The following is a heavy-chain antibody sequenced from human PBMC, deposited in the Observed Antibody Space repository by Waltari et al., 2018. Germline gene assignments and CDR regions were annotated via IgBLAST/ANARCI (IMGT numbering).Heavy chain of an antibody. J-gene: IGHJ5*02. CDR3: TRGGNYDFWSHRPFVDP. V-gene: IGHV4-34*01. Sequence: QVQLQQWGAGLLGPSETLSLTCAVYGASFSDYYWGWVRQPPGKGLEWIGQIRHPGSTNYNPSIKSRVTISIDTPRSQFSLRLSSVTASDTALYFCTRGGNYDFWSHRPFVDPWGQGTLVTVSS. CDR2: IRHPGST. D-gene: IGHD3-3*01. CDR1: GASFSDYY.